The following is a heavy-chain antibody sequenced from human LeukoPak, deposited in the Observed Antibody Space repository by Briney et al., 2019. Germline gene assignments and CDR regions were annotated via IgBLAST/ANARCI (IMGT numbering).Heavy chain of an antibody. V-gene: IGHV3-74*01. CDR3: ARDERWLQFPFDY. CDR1: GFTFSSYW. J-gene: IGHJ4*02. D-gene: IGHD5-24*01. Sequence: GGSLRPSCAASGFTFSSYWMHWVRQAPGKGLVWVSRINSDGSSTSYADSVKGRFTISRDNAKNTLYLQMNSLRAEDTAVYYCARDERWLQFPFDYWGQGTLVTVSS. CDR2: INSDGSST.